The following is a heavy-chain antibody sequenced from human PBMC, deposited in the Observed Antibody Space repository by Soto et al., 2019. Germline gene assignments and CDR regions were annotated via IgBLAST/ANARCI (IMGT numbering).Heavy chain of an antibody. D-gene: IGHD6-19*01. V-gene: IGHV3-74*01. Sequence: PGGSLRLSCAASGFTFSSYWMHWVRQAPGKGLVWVSRINNDGSSTTYAGSVKGRFTISRDNAKNTLYLQMNSLRAEDTAVYYCAREGTSGWAETDYWGQGTLVTVSS. CDR3: AREGTSGWAETDY. CDR2: INNDGSST. CDR1: GFTFSSYW. J-gene: IGHJ4*02.